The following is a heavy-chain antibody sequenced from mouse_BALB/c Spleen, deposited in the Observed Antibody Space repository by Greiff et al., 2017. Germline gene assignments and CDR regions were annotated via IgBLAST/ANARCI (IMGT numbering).Heavy chain of an antibody. CDR3: ARDSPRAMDY. Sequence: DVMLVESGGGLVQPGGSRKLSCAASGFTFSDYGMAWVRQAPGKGPEWVAFISNLAYSIYYADTVTGRFTISRENAKNTLYLEMSSLRSEDTAMYYCARDSPRAMDYWGQGTSVTVSS. J-gene: IGHJ4*01. V-gene: IGHV5-15*02. CDR2: ISNLAYSI. CDR1: GFTFSDYG.